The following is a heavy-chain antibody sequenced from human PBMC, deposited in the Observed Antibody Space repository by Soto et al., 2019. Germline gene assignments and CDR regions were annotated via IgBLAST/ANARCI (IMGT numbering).Heavy chain of an antibody. CDR3: ARGKALDV. CDR1: GDSVSSDITS. J-gene: IGHJ3*01. D-gene: IGHD3-10*01. V-gene: IGHV6-1*01. Sequence: QGQLQQSGPGLVKPSQTLSLTCAISGDSVSSDITSWNWIRQSPSRGLEWLGRTYYRSKWFHDYAGSVKSRITINPDTSKNQFSLELNSMTPEDTAVYYCARGKALDVWGHGTVVTVSS. CDR2: TYYRSKWFH.